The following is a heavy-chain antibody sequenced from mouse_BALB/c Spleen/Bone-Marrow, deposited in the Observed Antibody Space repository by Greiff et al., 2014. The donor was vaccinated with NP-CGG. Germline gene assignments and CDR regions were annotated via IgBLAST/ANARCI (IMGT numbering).Heavy chain of an antibody. D-gene: IGHD1-1*01. Sequence: VQLKESGGGLVQPGGSRKLSCAASGFTFSSFGMHWVRQAPEKGLEWVAYISSGSSTIYYADTVKGRFTISRDNHKNTLFLQMTSLRSEDTAMYYCARRGSNHWYFDVWGAGTTVTVSS. J-gene: IGHJ1*01. CDR2: ISSGSSTI. V-gene: IGHV5-17*02. CDR3: ARRGSNHWYFDV. CDR1: GFTFSSFG.